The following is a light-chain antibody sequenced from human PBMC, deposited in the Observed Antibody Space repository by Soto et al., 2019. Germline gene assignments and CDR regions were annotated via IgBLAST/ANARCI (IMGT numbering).Light chain of an antibody. J-gene: IGKJ4*01. CDR1: RSVSSSY. Sequence: EIVLTQSPGTLSLSPGERATLSCRATRSVSSSYLAWYQQKPGQAPRLLIYSASSRATGIPDRFSGSGSGTDFTLTISRLEPEDFAVYYCQQYGSSPRLTFGGGTKVDIK. CDR3: QQYGSSPRLT. CDR2: SAS. V-gene: IGKV3-20*01.